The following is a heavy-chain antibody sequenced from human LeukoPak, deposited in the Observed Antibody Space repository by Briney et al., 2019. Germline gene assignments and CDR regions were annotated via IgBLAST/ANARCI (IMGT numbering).Heavy chain of an antibody. V-gene: IGHV3-23*01. J-gene: IGHJ4*02. D-gene: IGHD3-10*01. CDR1: GFTFSSYA. Sequence: GGSLRLSCAASGFTFSSYAMTWVRQAPGKGLEWVSAISGGGSSAYYADSVKGRFITSRDNSKTTLYLQMSNLRADDTAVYFCAKNRGTGLAFYDYWDQGTQVTVSS. CDR3: AKNRGTGLAFYDY. CDR2: ISGGGSSA.